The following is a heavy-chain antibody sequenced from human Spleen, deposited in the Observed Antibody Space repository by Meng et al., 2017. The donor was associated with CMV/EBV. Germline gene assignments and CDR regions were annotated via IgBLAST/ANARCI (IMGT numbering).Heavy chain of an antibody. CDR3: ARDGLRYCTNGVCYGGY. J-gene: IGHJ4*02. V-gene: IGHV1-18*01. D-gene: IGHD2-8*01. CDR1: YTFSNYA. CDR2: ISAYNGNT. Sequence: YTFSNYAIGWVRQAPGQGLEWMGWISAYNGNTNYIQRLQGRVTMTTDTSTSTAYMELRSLRSDDTAVYYCARDGLRYCTNGVCYGGYWGQGTLVTVSS.